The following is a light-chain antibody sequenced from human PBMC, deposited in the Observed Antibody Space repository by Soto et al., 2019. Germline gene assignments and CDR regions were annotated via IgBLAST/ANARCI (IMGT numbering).Light chain of an antibody. J-gene: IGKJ1*01. Sequence: DIQMTQAQSSLSASVGDRVTITCRASQGISNYLAWYQQKPWKVPKLLIYAASTLQSGVPSRFSCSGSGTDFTLTISSLQPEDVATYYCQTYNSSPWTFGQGTKLEIK. CDR1: QGISNY. V-gene: IGKV1-27*01. CDR3: QTYNSSPWT. CDR2: AAS.